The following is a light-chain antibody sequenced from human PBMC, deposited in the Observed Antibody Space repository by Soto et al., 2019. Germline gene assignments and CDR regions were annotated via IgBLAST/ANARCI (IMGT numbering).Light chain of an antibody. V-gene: IGKV1-8*01. Sequence: AIRMTQSPSSFSASTGDRVTITCRASQGISSYLAWYQQKPGKAPKLLIYAASTLQSGVPSRFSGSGSGTDVTLTISCLQSEDFATYYCQQYYSYLALTFGGGTKVEIK. J-gene: IGKJ4*01. CDR3: QQYYSYLALT. CDR2: AAS. CDR1: QGISSY.